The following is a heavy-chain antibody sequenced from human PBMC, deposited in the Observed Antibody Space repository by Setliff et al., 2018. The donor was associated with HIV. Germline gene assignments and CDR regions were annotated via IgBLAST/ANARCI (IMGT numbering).Heavy chain of an antibody. D-gene: IGHD1-26*01. CDR1: GDSINSGGVC. CDR2: ICYTGTST. Sequence: SETLSLTCSVSGDSINSGGVCWAWIRQPPGRDLEWVGYICYTGTSTYYNPSLASRLSISVDKSMNQFSLRLNSVTAADTAVYYCARGVPLLPPRNWGQGALVTVSS. V-gene: IGHV4-61*05. J-gene: IGHJ4*02. CDR3: ARGVPLLPPRN.